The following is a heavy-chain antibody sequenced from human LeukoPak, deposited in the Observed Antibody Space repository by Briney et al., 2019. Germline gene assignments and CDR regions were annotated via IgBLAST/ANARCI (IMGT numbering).Heavy chain of an antibody. CDR3: ARNPAGIGDY. CDR1: GFTFSTYN. CDR2: ISSGSRII. J-gene: IGHJ4*02. V-gene: IGHV3-48*02. Sequence: GGSLRLSCAASGFTFSTYNMNWVRQAPGKGLEWVSFISSGSRIIYYADSVKGRFTVSRDNAKNSLYLQMNSLRDEDTAVYYCARNPAGIGDYWGQGTLVTVSS. D-gene: IGHD1-26*01.